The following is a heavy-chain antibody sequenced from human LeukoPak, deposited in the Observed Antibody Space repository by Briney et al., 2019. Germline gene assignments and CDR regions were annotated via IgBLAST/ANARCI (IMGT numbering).Heavy chain of an antibody. Sequence: ASVKVSCKASGYTFTSYDINWVRQATGQGLEWMGWMNPNSGNTGYAQKFKGRVTMTRNTSINTDYMELSSLRSEDTAVYYCARSLHSGFLEDYYFDHWGQGTLVTVSS. V-gene: IGHV1-8*01. J-gene: IGHJ4*02. CDR3: ARSLHSGFLEDYYFDH. CDR2: MNPNSGNT. CDR1: GYTFTSYD. D-gene: IGHD3-3*01.